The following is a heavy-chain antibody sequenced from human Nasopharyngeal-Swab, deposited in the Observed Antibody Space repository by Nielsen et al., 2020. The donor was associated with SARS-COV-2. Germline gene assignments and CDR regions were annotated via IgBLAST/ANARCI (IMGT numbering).Heavy chain of an antibody. J-gene: IGHJ5*02. Sequence: ASVKVSCKASGYTFTRYAINWLRQAPGQGPEWMGWIATPTGHPTYAQGFTGRFAFSLDTSVATAYLHINSLKTEDTAIYYCVRDQAMARPNWFDPWGQGTLVTVSS. CDR2: IATPTGHP. CDR3: VRDQAMARPNWFDP. V-gene: IGHV7-4-1*02. CDR1: GYTFTRYA. D-gene: IGHD5-18*01.